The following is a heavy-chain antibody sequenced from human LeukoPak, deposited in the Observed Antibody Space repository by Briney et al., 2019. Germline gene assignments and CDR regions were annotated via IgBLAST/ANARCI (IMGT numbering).Heavy chain of an antibody. CDR2: ISGSGGSP. Sequence: HSGGSLRLSCAASGFTFSSYAMSWVRQAPGKGLEWVSAISGSGGSPYYADSVKGRFTISRDNSKNTLYLQMNSLRAEDTAVYYCARVFDSSSSRYQAFPYWGQGTLVTVSS. CDR3: ARVFDSSSSRYQAFPY. CDR1: GFTFSSYA. J-gene: IGHJ4*02. D-gene: IGHD2-15*01. V-gene: IGHV3-23*01.